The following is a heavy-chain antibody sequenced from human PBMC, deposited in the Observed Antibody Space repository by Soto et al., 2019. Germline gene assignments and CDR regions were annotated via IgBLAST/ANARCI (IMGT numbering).Heavy chain of an antibody. Sequence: ASVKVSCKASGYTFTSYDINWVRQATGQGLEWMGWMNPNSGGTNYAQKFQGRVTMTRDTSISTAYMELSRLRSDDTAVYYCAAMRYDYWGQGTLVTVSS. J-gene: IGHJ4*02. CDR1: GYTFTSYD. V-gene: IGHV1-2*02. CDR2: MNPNSGGT. CDR3: AAMRYDY.